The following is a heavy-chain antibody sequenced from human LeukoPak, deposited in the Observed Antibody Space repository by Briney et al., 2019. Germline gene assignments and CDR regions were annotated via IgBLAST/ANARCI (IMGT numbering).Heavy chain of an antibody. J-gene: IGHJ6*03. Sequence: SVKVSCKASGYTFTSYAISWVRQAPGQGLEWMGGIIPIFGTANYAQKFQGRVAITADESTSTAYMELSSLRSEDTAVYYCARAVRGVTYYYYYYMDVWGKGTTVTISS. CDR1: GYTFTSYA. CDR2: IIPIFGTA. V-gene: IGHV1-69*13. CDR3: ARAVRGVTYYYYYYMDV. D-gene: IGHD3-10*02.